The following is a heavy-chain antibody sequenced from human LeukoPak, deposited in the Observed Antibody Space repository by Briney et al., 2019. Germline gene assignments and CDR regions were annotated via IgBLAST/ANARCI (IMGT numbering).Heavy chain of an antibody. V-gene: IGHV4-4*07. J-gene: IGHJ4*02. D-gene: IGHD3-10*01. Sequence: TSSETLSLTCSVSGGSISSHYWSWIRQPPGKGLEWIGRIYTSGSTNYNPSLKSRVTMSVDTSKNQFSLKLSSVTAADTAVYYCARVNTMVRGVRRAYYFDYWGQGTLVTVSS. CDR2: IYTSGST. CDR1: GGSISSHY. CDR3: ARVNTMVRGVRRAYYFDY.